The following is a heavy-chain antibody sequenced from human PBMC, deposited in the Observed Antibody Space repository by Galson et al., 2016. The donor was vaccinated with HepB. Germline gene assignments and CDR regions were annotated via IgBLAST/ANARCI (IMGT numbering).Heavy chain of an antibody. CDR3: ARGTRGSGWLDP. Sequence: SVKVSCKASGYTFTGYDINWVRQASGQGLEWMGYLNPNSGKTAFAQKFQGRVILTLDTSIDTAYMEFSSLTSEDTAVYYCARGTRGSGWLDPWGQGALVTVSS. CDR2: LNPNSGKT. J-gene: IGHJ5*02. D-gene: IGHD1-1*01. V-gene: IGHV1-8*01. CDR1: GYTFTGYD.